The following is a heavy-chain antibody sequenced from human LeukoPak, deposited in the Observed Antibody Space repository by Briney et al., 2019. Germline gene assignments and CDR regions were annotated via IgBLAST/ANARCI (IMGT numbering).Heavy chain of an antibody. D-gene: IGHD3-3*01. J-gene: IGHJ4*02. Sequence: PGGSLRLSCAASGFTFSSYWMSWVRQAPGKGLEWVANIKQDGSEKYYVDSVKGRFTISRDNAKNSLYLQMNSLRAEDTAVYYCARATYYDFWSGYFLAYYFDYWGRGTLVTVSS. CDR1: GFTFSSYW. CDR2: IKQDGSEK. CDR3: ARATYYDFWSGYFLAYYFDY. V-gene: IGHV3-7*01.